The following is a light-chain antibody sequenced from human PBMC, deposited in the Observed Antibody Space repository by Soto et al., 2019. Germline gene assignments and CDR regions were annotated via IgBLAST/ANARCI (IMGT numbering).Light chain of an antibody. Sequence: DIPMTQSPSSLSASVGDRVTITCQASQDITDYLYWYQQKPGKAPRLLIYDASNLETGVPSSFSGSGSGTDFSFTISSLQPEDIATYYCQQSEALVLSFGGGAKVEIK. CDR2: DAS. V-gene: IGKV1-33*01. CDR3: QQSEALVLS. CDR1: QDITDY. J-gene: IGKJ4*01.